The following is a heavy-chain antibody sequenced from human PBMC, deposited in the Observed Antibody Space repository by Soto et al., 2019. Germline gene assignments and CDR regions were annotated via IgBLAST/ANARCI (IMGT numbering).Heavy chain of an antibody. CDR3: ARVNYDFWSGYYYRWFDP. CDR1: GGXICSGGYS. J-gene: IGHJ5*02. D-gene: IGHD3-3*01. CDR2: IYHSGST. V-gene: IGHV4-30-2*01. Sequence: SETLSLTCAVSGGXICSGGYSWSWIRQPPGKGLEWIGYIYHSGSTYYNPSLKSRVTISVDRSKNQFSLKLSSVTAADTAVYYCARVNYDFWSGYYYRWFDPWGQGTLVTVSS.